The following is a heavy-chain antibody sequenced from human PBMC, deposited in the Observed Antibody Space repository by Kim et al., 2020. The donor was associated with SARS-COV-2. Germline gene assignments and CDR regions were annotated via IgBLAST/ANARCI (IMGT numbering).Heavy chain of an antibody. CDR1: SGSVSSGSYY. V-gene: IGHV4-61*01. Sequence: SETLSLTCTVSSGSVSSGSYYWTWIRQPPGEGLEWIGNIYYGGGTNYNPSLESRVTISVDTSKNQFSLILTSVTAADTAFYYCARAWHSTSAFDFWGQGTLVTVSS. J-gene: IGHJ4*02. D-gene: IGHD6-6*01. CDR2: IYYGGGT. CDR3: ARAWHSTSAFDF.